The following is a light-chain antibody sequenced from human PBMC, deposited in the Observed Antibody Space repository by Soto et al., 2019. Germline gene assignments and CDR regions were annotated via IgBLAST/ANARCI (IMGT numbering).Light chain of an antibody. CDR2: EVT. CDR3: SSYSSSGTLWV. CDR1: SSDIGDYNY. Sequence: QSVLTQPASVSGSPGQSITISCTGTSSDIGDYNYVSWYQQHPGKAPKLIIYEVTNRPSGVSDRFSGSKSGNTASLTISGLQVEDEADYYCSSYSSSGTLWVFGGGTQLTVL. J-gene: IGLJ3*02. V-gene: IGLV2-14*01.